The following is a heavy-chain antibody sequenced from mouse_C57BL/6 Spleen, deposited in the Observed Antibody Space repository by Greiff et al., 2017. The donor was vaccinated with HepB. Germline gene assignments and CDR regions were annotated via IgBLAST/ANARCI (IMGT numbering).Heavy chain of an antibody. CDR3: ARHYYGYAMDC. CDR2: ISGGGGNT. D-gene: IGHD2-2*01. J-gene: IGHJ4*01. Sequence: EVKLMESGGGLVKPGGSLKLSCAASGFTFSSYTMSWVRQTPEKRLEWVATISGGGGNTYYPDSVKGRFTISRDNAKITLYLQMSSLRAEDTALYYCARHYYGYAMDCWGQGTSVTVSS. V-gene: IGHV5-9*01. CDR1: GFTFSSYT.